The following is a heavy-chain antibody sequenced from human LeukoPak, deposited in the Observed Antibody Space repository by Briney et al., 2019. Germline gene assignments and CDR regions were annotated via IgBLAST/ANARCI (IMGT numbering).Heavy chain of an antibody. Sequence: HPGGSLTLSCAASGLPFNTHEVSWVRQAPGKGLEWVSCVSSSGTTMYHADSVKGRFTISRDNAKNSLYLQMTSLRAEDAAVYYCARRYCSSASCLFDYWGQGTLVTVSS. CDR2: VSSSGTTM. V-gene: IGHV3-48*03. CDR1: GLPFNTHE. J-gene: IGHJ4*02. D-gene: IGHD2-2*01. CDR3: ARRYCSSASCLFDY.